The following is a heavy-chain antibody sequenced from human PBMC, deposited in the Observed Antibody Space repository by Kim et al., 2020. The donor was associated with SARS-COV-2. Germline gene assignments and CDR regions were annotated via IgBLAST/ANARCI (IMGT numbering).Heavy chain of an antibody. J-gene: IGHJ4*02. D-gene: IGHD5-12*01. CDR3: ARGGLYSGYDLGDY. CDR2: ISSSSSTI. V-gene: IGHV3-48*01. CDR1: GFTFSSYS. Sequence: GGSLRLSCAASGFTFSSYSMNWVRQAPGKGLEWVSYISSSSSTIYYADSVKGRFTISRDNAKNSLYLQMNSLRAEDTAVYYCARGGLYSGYDLGDYWGQGTLFTVS.